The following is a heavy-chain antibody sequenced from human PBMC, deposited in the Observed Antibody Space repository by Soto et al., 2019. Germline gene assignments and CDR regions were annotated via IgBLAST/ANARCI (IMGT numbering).Heavy chain of an antibody. J-gene: IGHJ6*02. CDR1: GGTFSSYA. CDR3: ARRKRGGSCYYCGMVV. V-gene: IGHV1-69*06. CDR2: IIPIFGTA. Sequence: QGQLVQSGAEVKKPGSSVKVSCKASGGTFSSYAISWVRQAPGQGLEWMGGIIPIFGTANYAQKFQGRVTITADKSTSTAYMELSSLRSEDTAVYYCARRKRGGSCYYCGMVVWGQGTTVTVSS. D-gene: IGHD2-15*01.